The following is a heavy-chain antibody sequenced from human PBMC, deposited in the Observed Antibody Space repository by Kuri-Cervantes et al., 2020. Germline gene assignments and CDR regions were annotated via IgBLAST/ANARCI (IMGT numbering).Heavy chain of an antibody. J-gene: IGHJ4*02. V-gene: IGHV3-30-3*01. CDR1: GFTFSSYA. Sequence: GESLKISCAASGFTFSSYAMHWVRQAPGKGLEWVAVISYDGSNKYYADSVKGRFTISRDNSKNTLYLQMNSLRAEDTAVYYCARDQWSSVLTLCDYWGQGTLVTVSS. D-gene: IGHD2-15*01. CDR3: ARDQWSSVLTLCDY. CDR2: ISYDGSNK.